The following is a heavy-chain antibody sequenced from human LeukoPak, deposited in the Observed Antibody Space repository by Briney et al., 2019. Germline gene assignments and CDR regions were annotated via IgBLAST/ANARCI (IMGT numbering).Heavy chain of an antibody. Sequence: PSETLSLTCTVSGGSISSGSYYWSWIRQPAGKGLEWIGRIYTSGSTNYNPSLKSRVTISVDTSKNQFSLKLSSVTAADTAVYYCARVNDYGDYLDYWGQGTLVTVSS. D-gene: IGHD4-17*01. J-gene: IGHJ4*02. V-gene: IGHV4-61*02. CDR2: IYTSGST. CDR3: ARVNDYGDYLDY. CDR1: GGSISSGSYY.